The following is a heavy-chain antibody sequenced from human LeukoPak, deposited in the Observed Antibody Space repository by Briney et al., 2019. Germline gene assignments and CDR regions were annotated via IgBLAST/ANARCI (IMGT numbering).Heavy chain of an antibody. CDR1: GYTFTGYY. D-gene: IGHD6-6*01. Sequence: ASVKVSCKASGYTFTGYYMHWVRQAPGQGLEWMGWINPNSGGTNYAQKFQGWVTMTRDTSISTAYMELSRLRSDDTAVYYCARSEGIAAAPFDYWGQGTLVIVSS. V-gene: IGHV1-2*04. CDR2: INPNSGGT. CDR3: ARSEGIAAAPFDY. J-gene: IGHJ4*02.